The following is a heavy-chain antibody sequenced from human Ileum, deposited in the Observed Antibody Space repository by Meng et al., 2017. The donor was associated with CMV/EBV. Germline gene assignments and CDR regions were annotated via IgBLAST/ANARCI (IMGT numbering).Heavy chain of an antibody. CDR2: IRYDGSNK. Sequence: LGGAGGGLVQPGGSLGLSVAASGFTLRSAGMPWVRQAPGKGLEWVAAIRYDGSNKYYADSVKGRFTISRDNSKNTLYLQMNSLRAEDTAVYYCTSSGWYPPFDYWGQGTLVTVSS. D-gene: IGHD6-19*01. CDR3: TSSGWYPPFDY. V-gene: IGHV3-30*02. CDR1: GFTLRSAG. J-gene: IGHJ4*02.